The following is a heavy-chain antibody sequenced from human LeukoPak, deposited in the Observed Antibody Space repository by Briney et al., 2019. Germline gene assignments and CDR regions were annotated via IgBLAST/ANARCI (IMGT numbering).Heavy chain of an antibody. J-gene: IGHJ5*02. CDR3: AKDRRSSGPYNWFDP. Sequence: GGSLRLSSAASGFTFSSYEMNWVRQAPGKGLEWVSYISSSGSTIYYADSVKGRFTISRDNAKNSLYLQMNRLRAEDTAIYYCAKDRRSSGPYNWFDPWGQGTLVTVSS. D-gene: IGHD3-22*01. CDR1: GFTFSSYE. CDR2: ISSSGSTI. V-gene: IGHV3-48*03.